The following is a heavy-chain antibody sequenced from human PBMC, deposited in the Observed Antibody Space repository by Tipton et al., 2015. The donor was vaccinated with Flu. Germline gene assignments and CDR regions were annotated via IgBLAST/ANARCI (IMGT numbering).Heavy chain of an antibody. J-gene: IGHJ4*02. V-gene: IGHV4-38-2*02. Sequence: GLVKPSETLSLTCTVSGFSISSGYYWGWVRQPPGKGLEWIGSIYPTGNTYYSVSLKSRLTMSVDTSKNQFSLRLTSVTAADTAVYFCARNGVAGSGWGDYWGQGTLVTVSS. D-gene: IGHD6-19*01. CDR1: GFSISSGYY. CDR3: ARNGVAGSGWGDY. CDR2: IYPTGNT.